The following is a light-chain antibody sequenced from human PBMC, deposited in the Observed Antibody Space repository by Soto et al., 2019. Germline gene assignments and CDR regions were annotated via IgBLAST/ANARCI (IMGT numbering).Light chain of an antibody. V-gene: IGLV4-60*02. J-gene: IGLJ3*02. CDR3: ETWDSNTRV. CDR1: SGHSSYI. CDR2: LEGSGSY. Sequence: QLVLTQSSSASASLGSSVKLTCTLSSGHSSYIIAWHQQQPGKAPRYLMKLEGSGSYNKGSGVPDRFSGSSSGADRYLTISTLQFGDEADYYCETWDSNTRVFGGGTKHTVL.